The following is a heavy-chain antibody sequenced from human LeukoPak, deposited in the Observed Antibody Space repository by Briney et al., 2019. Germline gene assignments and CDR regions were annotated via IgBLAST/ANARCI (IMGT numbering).Heavy chain of an antibody. V-gene: IGHV4-4*08. CDR1: GGSISSYY. J-gene: IGHJ6*03. CDR3: ARGNTPYCSSTSCYIEGPGNYYYYYYMDV. D-gene: IGHD2-2*02. CDR2: IYTSGST. Sequence: SETLSLTCTVSGGSISSYYWSWIRQPPGKGLEWIGRIYTSGSTNYNPSLKSRVTISVDTSKNQFSLKLSSVTAADTAVYYCARGNTPYCSSTSCYIEGPGNYYYYYYMDVWGKGTTVTVSS.